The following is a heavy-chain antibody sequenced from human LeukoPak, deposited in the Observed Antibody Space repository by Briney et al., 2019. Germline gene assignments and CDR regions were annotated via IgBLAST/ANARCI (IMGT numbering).Heavy chain of an antibody. Sequence: SETLSLTCTVSGYSISSGYYWAWIRQPPGKGLEWIGNIYYSGNTYYNPSLKSRVTISVDKSKMQFSLRLSSVTAADTAVYYCARQRSGCGGDRLRFDYWGQGTLVTVSS. V-gene: IGHV4-38-2*02. CDR3: ARQRSGCGGDRLRFDY. CDR1: GYSISSGYY. CDR2: IYYSGNT. J-gene: IGHJ4*02. D-gene: IGHD2-21*02.